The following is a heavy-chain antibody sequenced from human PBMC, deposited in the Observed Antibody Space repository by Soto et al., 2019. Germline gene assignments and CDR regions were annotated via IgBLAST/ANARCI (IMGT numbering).Heavy chain of an antibody. CDR2: ISGSGGST. J-gene: IGHJ4*02. CDR3: AKPTGTTPARPPYYS. V-gene: IGHV3-23*01. D-gene: IGHD1-1*01. CDR1: GFTFSNYA. Sequence: GGSLRLSCAASGFTFSNYAMNWVRQAPGKGLEWVSGISGSGGSTYYADAVKGRFTISRDNSRNTLYLEMNSLRAEDTAVYYSAKPTGTTPARPPYYSWGQGPLVTVSS.